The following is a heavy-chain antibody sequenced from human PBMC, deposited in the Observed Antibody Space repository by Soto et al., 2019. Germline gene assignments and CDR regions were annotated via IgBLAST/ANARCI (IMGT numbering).Heavy chain of an antibody. CDR2: ISYDGSNK. CDR1: GFTFSSYA. D-gene: IGHD3-22*01. CDR3: ARSITMIVVVTHDAFDI. V-gene: IGHV3-30-3*01. Sequence: QVQLVESGGGVVQPGRSLRLSCAASGFTFSSYAMHWVRQAPGKGLEWVAVISYDGSNKYYADSVKGRFTISRDNSKNTLYLQMNSLRAEDTAVYYCARSITMIVVVTHDAFDIWGQGTMVTVSS. J-gene: IGHJ3*02.